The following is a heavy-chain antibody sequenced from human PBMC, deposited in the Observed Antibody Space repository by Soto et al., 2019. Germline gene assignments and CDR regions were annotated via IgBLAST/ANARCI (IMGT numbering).Heavy chain of an antibody. D-gene: IGHD5-18*01. V-gene: IGHV1-3*01. CDR1: GYTFTSYA. CDR2: INAGNSNT. Sequence: ASVKVSCKASGYTFTSYAMHWVRQAPGQRLEWMGWINAGNSNTKYSQKFQGRVTITRDTSASTAYMELSSLRSEDTAVYYCARVPGYSYGNNWFDPCGQGTLVTVSS. CDR3: ARVPGYSYGNNWFDP. J-gene: IGHJ5*02.